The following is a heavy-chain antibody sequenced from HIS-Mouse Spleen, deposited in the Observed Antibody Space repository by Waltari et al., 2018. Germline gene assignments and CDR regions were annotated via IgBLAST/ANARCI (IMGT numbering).Heavy chain of an antibody. J-gene: IGHJ2*01. D-gene: IGHD6-13*01. CDR3: AREIPYSSSWYDWYFDL. Sequence: QLQLQESGPGLVKPSETLSLTCTVSGGSIRSSSYYLVWIRPPPGKGLEWIGSIYYSGSTYYNPSLKSRVTISVDTSKNQFSLKLSSVTAADTAVYYCAREIPYSSSWYDWYFDLWGRGTLVTVSS. CDR1: GGSIRSSSYY. CDR2: IYYSGST. V-gene: IGHV4-39*07.